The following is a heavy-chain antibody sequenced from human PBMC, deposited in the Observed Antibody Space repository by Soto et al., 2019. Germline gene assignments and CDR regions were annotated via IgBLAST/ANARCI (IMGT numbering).Heavy chain of an antibody. D-gene: IGHD6-13*01. CDR3: ARTSAAGKYYYGMDV. CDR2: IYPGDSDT. J-gene: IGHJ6*02. CDR1: GYSFTNYW. Sequence: SGESLKISCKGSGYSFTNYWIGWVRQMPGKGLEWMGIIYPGDSDTRYSPSFQGQVTISADKSISTASLQWSSLKASDTAMYYCARTSAAGKYYYGMDVWGQGTTVTVSS. V-gene: IGHV5-51*01.